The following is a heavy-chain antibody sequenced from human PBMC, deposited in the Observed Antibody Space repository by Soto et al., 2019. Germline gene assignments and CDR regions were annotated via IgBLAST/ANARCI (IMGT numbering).Heavy chain of an antibody. CDR3: ARDKITGLFDY. D-gene: IGHD2-8*02. V-gene: IGHV4-59*12. J-gene: IGHJ4*02. CDR1: GGSISSYY. CDR2: SYYSGST. Sequence: SETLSLTCTVSGGSISSYYWSWIRQPPGKGLEWIGYSYYSGSTNYNPSLKSRVTISVDTSKNQFSLKLSSVTAADTAVYYYARDKITGLFDYWGQGTLVTVSS.